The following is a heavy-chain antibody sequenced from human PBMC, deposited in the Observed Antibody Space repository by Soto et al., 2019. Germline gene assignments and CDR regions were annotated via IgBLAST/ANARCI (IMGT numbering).Heavy chain of an antibody. J-gene: IGHJ4*02. Sequence: GVSLRLSCAASGCTFSTFWMHWVRQAPGKGLVWVSRISSDGSRTSYADSVKGRFTISRDNAKNTLYLQMNSLRAEDTAIYYCARVYSSLSSYDYWGQGTLVTVSS. V-gene: IGHV3-74*01. D-gene: IGHD5-18*01. CDR3: ARVYSSLSSYDY. CDR2: ISSDGSRT. CDR1: GCTFSTFW.